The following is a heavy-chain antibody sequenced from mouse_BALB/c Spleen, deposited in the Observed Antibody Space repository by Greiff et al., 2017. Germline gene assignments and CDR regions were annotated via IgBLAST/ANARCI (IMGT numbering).Heavy chain of an antibody. CDR2: INPSNGRT. Sequence: VQLQQPGAELVKPGASVKLSCKASGYTFTSYWMHWVKQRPGRGLEWIGEINPSNGRTNYNEKFKSKATLTVDKSSSTAYMQLSSLTSEDSAVYYCARVKYYAMDYWGQGTSVTVSS. CDR1: GYTFTSYW. D-gene: IGHD2-2*01. J-gene: IGHJ4*01. V-gene: IGHV1S81*02. CDR3: ARVKYYAMDY.